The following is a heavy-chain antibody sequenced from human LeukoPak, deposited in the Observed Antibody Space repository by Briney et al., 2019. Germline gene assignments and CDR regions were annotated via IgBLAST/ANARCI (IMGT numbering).Heavy chain of an antibody. CDR3: ARVPIAYCGGGCSNNWFDP. CDR1: GNTFTSDD. D-gene: IGHD2-21*02. CDR2: MNPNSGNT. J-gene: IGHJ5*02. Sequence: ASVKVSCKASGNTFTSDDINWVRQATGQGLEWMGWMNPNSGNTGYAQKFQGRVTMTRNTSISTAYMELSSLRSEDTAVYYCARVPIAYCGGGCSNNWFDPWGQGTLVTVSS. V-gene: IGHV1-8*01.